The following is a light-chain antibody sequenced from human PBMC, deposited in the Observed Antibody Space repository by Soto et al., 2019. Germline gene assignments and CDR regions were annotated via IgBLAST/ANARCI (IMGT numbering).Light chain of an antibody. J-gene: IGKJ1*01. CDR2: KAS. CDR1: QTISSW. CDR3: QHYNSYSEA. V-gene: IGKV1-5*03. Sequence: DILIPQAPSTLSESVVDRVTITFLASQTISSWLAWYQQKPGKAPKLLIYKASTLKSGVPSRFSGSGSGTEFTLTISSLQPEDFATYYCQHYNSYSEAFGQGTKVDIK.